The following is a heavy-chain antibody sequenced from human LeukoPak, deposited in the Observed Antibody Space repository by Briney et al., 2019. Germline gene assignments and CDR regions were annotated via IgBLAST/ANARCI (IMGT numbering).Heavy chain of an antibody. D-gene: IGHD3-3*01. Sequence: SETLSLTCTVSGGSISSYYWSWIRQPPGKGLEWLGYIYYSWSTNYNPSLKSRVTISVDTSKNQFSLKLSSVTAADTAVYYCARAYDFWSGYQIGGSYYYYMDVWGKGTTVTVSS. CDR1: GGSISSYY. CDR3: ARAYDFWSGYQIGGSYYYYMDV. J-gene: IGHJ6*03. V-gene: IGHV4-59*01. CDR2: IYYSWST.